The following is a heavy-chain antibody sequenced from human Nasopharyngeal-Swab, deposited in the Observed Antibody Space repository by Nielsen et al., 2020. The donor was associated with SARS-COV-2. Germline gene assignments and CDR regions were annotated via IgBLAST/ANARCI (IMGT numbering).Heavy chain of an antibody. V-gene: IGHV1-24*01. CDR1: GYTLTELS. CDR2: FDPEDGET. Sequence: ASVKVSCKVSGYTLTELSMHWVRQAPGKGLEWMGGFDPEDGETIYAQKFQGRVTMTEDTSTDTAYMELSSLRSEDTAVYYCATGPPVAGHNWFDPWGQGTVVAVSS. CDR3: ATGPPVAGHNWFDP. J-gene: IGHJ5*02. D-gene: IGHD6-19*01.